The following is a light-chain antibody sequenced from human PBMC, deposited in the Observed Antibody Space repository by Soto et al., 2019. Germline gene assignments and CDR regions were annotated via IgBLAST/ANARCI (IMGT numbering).Light chain of an antibody. Sequence: EIVMTQSPATLSVSPGERATLSCRASQSVTSNLAWYQQKPGQAPRLVNYGASTRATGSPARFSGSGSGTEFTLTISSLQSEDFAVYYCQEYNDWPPLTFGGGTRVEIK. CDR2: GAS. J-gene: IGKJ4*01. V-gene: IGKV3-15*01. CDR3: QEYNDWPPLT. CDR1: QSVTSN.